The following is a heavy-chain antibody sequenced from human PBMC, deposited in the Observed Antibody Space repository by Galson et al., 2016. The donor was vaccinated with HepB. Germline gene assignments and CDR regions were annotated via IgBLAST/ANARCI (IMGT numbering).Heavy chain of an antibody. J-gene: IGHJ4*02. D-gene: IGHD1-7*01. CDR1: GFPLSTRGMY. V-gene: IGHV2-70*01. CDR2: IDWDDDK. Sequence: PALVKPTQTLTLTCAFSGFPLSTRGMYVSWIRRPPGKALEWLALIDWDDDKYYSTSLKTRLTISKDASKNQVVLRMTNMDPVDTATYYCARIRACGWNLYPFDYWGQGTLVTVSP. CDR3: ARIRACGWNLYPFDY.